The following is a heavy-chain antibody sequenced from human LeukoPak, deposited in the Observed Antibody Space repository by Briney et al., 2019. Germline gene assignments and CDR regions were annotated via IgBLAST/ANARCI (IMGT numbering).Heavy chain of an antibody. CDR1: GGIFRTYG. V-gene: IGHV1-69*13. Sequence: ASVKVSCKASGGIFRTYGISWVRQAPGQGLEWMGGIIPIFGTANYAQKFQGRVTIIADESTSTAYMELSSLRSEDTAVYYCAKVSIAARSPYYYGMDVWGQGTTVTVSS. CDR2: IIPIFGTA. D-gene: IGHD6-6*01. CDR3: AKVSIAARSPYYYGMDV. J-gene: IGHJ6*02.